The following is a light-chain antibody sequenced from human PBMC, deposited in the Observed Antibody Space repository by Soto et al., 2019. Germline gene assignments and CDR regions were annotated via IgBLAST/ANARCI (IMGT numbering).Light chain of an antibody. CDR2: GAS. Sequence: NVLTQPPGTLSLSPGERATLSCGASQRVTNNFLAWYQQKPGQAPRLLIYGASSRATGVPDRLSGSGSGTDFTLTISRLEPGDFAVYYCQQYGTPLFTFGPGTKVDI. J-gene: IGKJ3*01. V-gene: IGKV3-20*01. CDR3: QQYGTPLFT. CDR1: QRVTNNF.